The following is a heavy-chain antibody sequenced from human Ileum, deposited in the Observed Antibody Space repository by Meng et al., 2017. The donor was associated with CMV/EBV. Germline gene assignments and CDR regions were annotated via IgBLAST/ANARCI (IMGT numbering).Heavy chain of an antibody. J-gene: IGHJ5*02. Sequence: GESLKISCAASGFTFSGSAMHWVRPASGKGLEWVGRIRSKANSYATAYAASVKGRFTISRDDSKNTAYLQMNSLQTEDTAVYYCTRLTRDSSSWGNWFDPWGQGTLVTVSS. CDR2: IRSKANSYAT. CDR1: GFTFSGSA. CDR3: TRLTRDSSSWGNWFDP. D-gene: IGHD6-13*01. V-gene: IGHV3-73*01.